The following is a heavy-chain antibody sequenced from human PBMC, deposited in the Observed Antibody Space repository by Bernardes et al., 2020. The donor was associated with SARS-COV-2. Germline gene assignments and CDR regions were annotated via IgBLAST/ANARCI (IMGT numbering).Heavy chain of an antibody. CDR2: ITHIGST. CDR1: GGSFSDYY. Sequence: SETLSLTCAVYGGSFSDYYWTWIRQPPGKGLEWIGEITHIGSTSLNPSLASRVSISIDTSKNQFSLKVTSVTAADTGVYYCARGRVTIFGILIMLPAAGPLDFWGQGNLVTVSS. D-gene: IGHD3-3*01. CDR3: ARGRVTIFGILIMLPAAGPLDF. J-gene: IGHJ4*02. V-gene: IGHV4-34*01.